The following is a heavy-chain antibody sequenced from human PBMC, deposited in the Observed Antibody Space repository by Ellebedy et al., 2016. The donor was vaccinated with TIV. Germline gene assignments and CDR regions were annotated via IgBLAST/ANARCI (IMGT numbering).Heavy chain of an antibody. V-gene: IGHV3-30*04. Sequence: GGSLRLXXAASGFTFSSYAMHWVRQAPGKGLEWVAVISYDGSNKYYADSVKGRFTISRDNSKNTLYLQMNSLRAEDTAVYYCASEIDAFDIWGQGTMVTVSS. CDR1: GFTFSSYA. CDR2: ISYDGSNK. J-gene: IGHJ3*02. CDR3: ASEIDAFDI.